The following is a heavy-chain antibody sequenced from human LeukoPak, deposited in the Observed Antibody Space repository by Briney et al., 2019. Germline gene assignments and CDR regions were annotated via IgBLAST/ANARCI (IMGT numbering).Heavy chain of an antibody. CDR2: ISAYSGNT. D-gene: IGHD3-22*01. V-gene: IGHV1-18*01. CDR1: GYTFTSYG. J-gene: IGHJ5*02. CDR3: ARDALTYYYDSSGYLAGWFDP. Sequence: GASVKVSCKASGYTFTSYGISWVRQAPGQGLEWMGWISAYSGNTNYAQKLQGRVTMTTDTSTSTAYMELRSLRSDDTAVYYCARDALTYYYDSSGYLAGWFDPWGQGTLVTVSS.